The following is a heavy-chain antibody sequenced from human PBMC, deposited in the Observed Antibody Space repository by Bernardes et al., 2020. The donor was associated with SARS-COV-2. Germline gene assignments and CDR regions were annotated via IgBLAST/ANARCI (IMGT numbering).Heavy chain of an antibody. J-gene: IGHJ6*02. V-gene: IGHV3-7*02. CDR3: ASGGGILDV. CDR1: GFTSRSSW. Sequence: GGSLCLSCAASGFTSRSSWMSWVRRAPRPGLAWVANIKQDGSEKYYVDSVKGRFTISRDNAKNSLFLQMNSLRAEDTAVYYCASGGGILDVWGQGTTVTGS. D-gene: IGHD3-16*01. CDR2: IKQDGSEK.